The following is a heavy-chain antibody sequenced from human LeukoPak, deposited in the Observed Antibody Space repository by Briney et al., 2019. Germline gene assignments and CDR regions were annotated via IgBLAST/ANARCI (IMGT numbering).Heavy chain of an antibody. Sequence: GGSLRLSCAASGFTFSSYWMHWVRQGPGKELTWVSHINSDGTTTNYADSVKGRFTISRDNAKNTLYLQMDSLRVEDTAVYYCARFSSGWSPSGFDYWGQGTLVTVSS. CDR2: INSDGTTT. CDR1: GFTFSSYW. D-gene: IGHD6-19*01. V-gene: IGHV3-74*01. CDR3: ARFSSGWSPSGFDY. J-gene: IGHJ4*02.